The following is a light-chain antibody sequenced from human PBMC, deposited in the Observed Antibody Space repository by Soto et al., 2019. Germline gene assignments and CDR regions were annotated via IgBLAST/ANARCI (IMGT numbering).Light chain of an antibody. CDR1: ISGVGSYNL. CDR2: ENT. CDR3: GSYAPAPTYV. J-gene: IGLJ1*01. Sequence: QSVLTQPASVSGSPGQSITISCAGTISGVGSYNLVSWYQQYPGKAPKVIIYENTKRPSGVSNRFSGSKSGNTASLTISGLQAEDEADYYCGSYAPAPTYVFGTGTKVTV. V-gene: IGLV2-23*01.